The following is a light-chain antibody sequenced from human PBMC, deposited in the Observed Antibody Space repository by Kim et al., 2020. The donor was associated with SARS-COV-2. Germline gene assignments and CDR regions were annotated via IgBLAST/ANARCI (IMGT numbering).Light chain of an antibody. V-gene: IGLV2-8*01. J-gene: IGLJ3*02. Sequence: PGQPVTISCTGTSSDVGAYNYVSWYQQHPGNAPKLMIYEVSKRPSGVPDRFSGSKSGNTASLTVSGLQADDEAYYYCASYGGGSKVFGGGTKLTVL. CDR3: ASYGGGSKV. CDR2: EVS. CDR1: SSDVGAYNY.